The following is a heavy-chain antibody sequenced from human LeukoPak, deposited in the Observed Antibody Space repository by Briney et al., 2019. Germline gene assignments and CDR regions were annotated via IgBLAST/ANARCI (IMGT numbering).Heavy chain of an antibody. J-gene: IGHJ4*02. CDR2: IYYSGST. D-gene: IGHD3-10*01. Sequence: GSLRLSCAASGFTFSDYYMSWIRQPPGKGLEWIGYIYYSGSTNYNPSLKSRVTISVDTSKNQFSLKLSSVTAADTAVYYCARETDPGSPFDYWGQGTLVTVSS. V-gene: IGHV4-59*01. CDR3: ARETDPGSPFDY. CDR1: GFTFSDYY.